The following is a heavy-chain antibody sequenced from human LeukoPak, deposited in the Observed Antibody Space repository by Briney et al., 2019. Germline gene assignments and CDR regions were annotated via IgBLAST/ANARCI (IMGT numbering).Heavy chain of an antibody. V-gene: IGHV4-61*01. CDR3: ARSGRAVAGTYY. CDR1: GGSGSSGSYY. J-gene: IGHJ4*02. CDR2: IYYSGST. Sequence: SETLSLTCTVSGGSGSSGSYYWSWIRQPPGKGLEWIRYIYYSGSTNYNPSLKSRVTISVDTSKNQFSLKLSSVTAADTAVYYCARSGRAVAGTYYWGQGTLVTVSS. D-gene: IGHD6-19*01.